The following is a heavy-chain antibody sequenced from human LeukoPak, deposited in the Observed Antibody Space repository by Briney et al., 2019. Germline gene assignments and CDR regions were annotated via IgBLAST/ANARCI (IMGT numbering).Heavy chain of an antibody. J-gene: IGHJ3*02. Sequence: SQTLSLTCAVSGDSVSSGGYYWTWLRQHPGKGLEWIGYISNSGTTSYNPSLRSRVTISVDTSNNHFSLRLTSVTAADTAVYYCARDVVVTSSPDAFDIWGQGTMVTVSS. CDR2: ISNSGTT. CDR1: GDSVSSGGYY. V-gene: IGHV4-31*11. D-gene: IGHD2-21*02. CDR3: ARDVVVTSSPDAFDI.